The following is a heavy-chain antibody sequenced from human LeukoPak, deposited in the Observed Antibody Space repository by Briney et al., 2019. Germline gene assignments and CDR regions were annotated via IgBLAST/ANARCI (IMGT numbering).Heavy chain of an antibody. CDR3: AKVAKYYYGPETYFFFEH. D-gene: IGHD3-10*01. J-gene: IGHJ4*02. CDR2: IYATGTT. V-gene: IGHV4-4*07. CDR1: ATSINTYF. Sequence: PSETLSLTCTVSATSINTYFWSWIRQPAGKGLEWIGHIYATGTTNYNPPLNSRVTMSIDTSKNQFSLNLRSVTAADTAVYYCAKVAKYYYGPETYFFFEHWGQGTLVTVSS.